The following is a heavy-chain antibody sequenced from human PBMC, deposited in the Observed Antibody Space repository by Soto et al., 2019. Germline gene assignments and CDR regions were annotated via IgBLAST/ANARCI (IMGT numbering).Heavy chain of an antibody. D-gene: IGHD1-26*01. V-gene: IGHV3-74*01. CDR3: ARGDRGAFDL. Sequence: EVQLVESGGGLVQPGASLRLSCAASGFTFSYYWMHWVRQAPGKGLVWVSRIHSDGSSTTYAESVKGRFSISRDNARKTVYLQMNSLRAEDTAVYYCARGDRGAFDLWGQGTVLTVSS. J-gene: IGHJ3*01. CDR2: IHSDGSST. CDR1: GFTFSYYW.